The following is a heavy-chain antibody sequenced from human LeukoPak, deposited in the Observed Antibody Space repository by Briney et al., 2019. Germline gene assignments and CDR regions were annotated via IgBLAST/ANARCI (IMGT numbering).Heavy chain of an antibody. Sequence: GGSLRLSCAASGFTFDDYGMSWVRQAPGKGLEWVSGINWNGGSTGYADSVKGRFTISRDNAKNSLYLQMNSLRAEDTALYYCARDSDEYCSSTSCKNSSYYYYMDVWGKGTTVTVSS. CDR3: ARDSDEYCSSTSCKNSSYYYYMDV. CDR1: GFTFDDYG. CDR2: INWNGGST. D-gene: IGHD2-2*01. J-gene: IGHJ6*03. V-gene: IGHV3-20*04.